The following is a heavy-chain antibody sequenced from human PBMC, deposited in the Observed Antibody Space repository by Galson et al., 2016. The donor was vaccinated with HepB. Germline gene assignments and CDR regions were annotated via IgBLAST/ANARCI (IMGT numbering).Heavy chain of an antibody. CDR3: ARGWEGRLVRIYYYYGMDV. D-gene: IGHD6-6*01. J-gene: IGHJ6*02. CDR2: IYYSGSS. Sequence: ETLSLTCTVSGGSVTSGTYYWSWIRQPPGKGLEWIGHIYYSGSSNYNPSLKSRVTISVDTSKNQFTLQLTSVTAADAAVYFCARGWEGRLVRIYYYYGMDVWGQGTTVTVSS. CDR1: GGSVTSGTYY. V-gene: IGHV4-61*01.